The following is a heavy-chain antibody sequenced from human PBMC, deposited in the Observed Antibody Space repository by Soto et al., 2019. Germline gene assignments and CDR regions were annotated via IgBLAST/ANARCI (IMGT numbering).Heavy chain of an antibody. CDR1: GFTFTSSA. CDR2: IVVGSGNT. CDR3: AADFLYDNLTGRDYYYYGMDV. D-gene: IGHD3-9*01. J-gene: IGHJ6*02. V-gene: IGHV1-58*02. Sequence: QMQLVQSGPEVKKPGTSVKVSCKASGFTFTSSAMQWVRQARGQRLEWIGWIVVGSGNTNYAQKFQERVTITRDMSTSTAYMELSSLRSEDTAVYYCAADFLYDNLTGRDYYYYGMDVWGQGTTVTVSS.